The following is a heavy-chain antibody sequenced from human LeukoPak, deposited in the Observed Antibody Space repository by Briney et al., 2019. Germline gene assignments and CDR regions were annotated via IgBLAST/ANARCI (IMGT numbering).Heavy chain of an antibody. CDR1: GYTFTTYY. Sequence: ASVKVSCKASGYTFTTYYIHWVRQAPGQGLEWLGGVNPNTGGTIYAPKFQGRVTMTRDTSITTAYMELSSLRSDDTAVYYCAARIAARLETYYYDSSEDYWGQGTLVTVSS. V-gene: IGHV1-2*02. D-gene: IGHD3-22*01. J-gene: IGHJ4*02. CDR3: AARIAARLETYYYDSSEDY. CDR2: VNPNTGGT.